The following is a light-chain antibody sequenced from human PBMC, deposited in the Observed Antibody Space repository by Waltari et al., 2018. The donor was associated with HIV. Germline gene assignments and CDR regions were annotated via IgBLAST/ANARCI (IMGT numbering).Light chain of an antibody. V-gene: IGLV1-51*01. CDR2: DNN. CDR1: SSNFGNSF. J-gene: IGLJ3*02. CDR3: GTWDSSLGAGV. Sequence: QSVLTQPPSVSAAPGQKVTIPCSGSSSNFGNSFVSCYQHLPGAAPKRLIYDNNKRPSGISDRFSGAKSGTSATLAITGLQTGDEADYYCGTWDSSLGAGVFGGGTRLTVL.